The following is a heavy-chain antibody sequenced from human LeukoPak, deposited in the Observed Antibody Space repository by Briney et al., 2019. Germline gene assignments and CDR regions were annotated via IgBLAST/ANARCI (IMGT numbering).Heavy chain of an antibody. CDR3: ASLLREMATIIDA. CDR2: MNPNSGNT. CDR1: GYTFTSYD. J-gene: IGHJ5*02. D-gene: IGHD5-24*01. V-gene: IGHV1-8*01. Sequence: ASVNVSCKASGYTFTSYDINWVRQATGQGLEWLGWMNPNSGNTGYAQKFQGRVTMTRNTSISTAYMELSSLRSDDTAVYYCASLLREMATIIDAWGQGTLVTVSS.